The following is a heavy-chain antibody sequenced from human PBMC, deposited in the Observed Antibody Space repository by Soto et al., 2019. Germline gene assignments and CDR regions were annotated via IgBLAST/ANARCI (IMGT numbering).Heavy chain of an antibody. D-gene: IGHD5-18*01. CDR1: GFLVNSAY. CDR2: INSDGST. V-gene: IGHV3-53*01. J-gene: IGHJ4*02. Sequence: EVQLVESGGGLIPPGGSLRLSCAASGFLVNSAYMTWVRQAPGKGLEWLSMINSDGSTLYAESVKGRFTISRDNSKNRMDLQMNSLRAEDTAMYYWARSGYSFAWGYWGQGTLVIVTS. CDR3: ARSGYSFAWGY.